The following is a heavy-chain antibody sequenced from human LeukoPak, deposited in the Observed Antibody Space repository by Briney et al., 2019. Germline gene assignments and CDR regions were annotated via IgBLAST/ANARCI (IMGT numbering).Heavy chain of an antibody. CDR3: ATVAVIRGVTYFDY. CDR2: LFYSGST. J-gene: IGHJ4*02. D-gene: IGHD3-10*01. V-gene: IGHV4-61*01. Sequence: SQTLSLTCTVSGASISGGTYYWSWIRQPPGKGLEWIAYLFYSGSTDYNPSLESRVTISVDTSKNQFSLKLRSVTAADTAVYYCATVAVIRGVTYFDYWGQGTLVTVSS. CDR1: GASISGGTYY.